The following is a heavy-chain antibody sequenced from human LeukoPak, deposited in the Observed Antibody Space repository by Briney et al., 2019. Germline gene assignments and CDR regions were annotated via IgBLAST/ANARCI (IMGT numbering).Heavy chain of an antibody. J-gene: IGHJ5*02. CDR2: IYHSGSI. V-gene: IGHV4-4*02. CDR1: GHSITNPNW. D-gene: IGHD6-13*01. Sequence: PSETLSLTCAVSGHSITNPNWWSWVRQPPGKGLEWIGEIYHSGSIKYNPSLKSRVTISVDTSKNQFSLKLSSVTAADTAVYYCARAEESSWYWFDPWGQGTLVTVSS. CDR3: ARAEESSWYWFDP.